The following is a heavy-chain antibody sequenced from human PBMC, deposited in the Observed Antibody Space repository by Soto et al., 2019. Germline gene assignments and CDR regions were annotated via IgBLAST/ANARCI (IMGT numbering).Heavy chain of an antibody. D-gene: IGHD1-26*01. Sequence: VVSRRRSCSSCVFTFIKYFIHWLLQAPVKGLEWVAIIWHDGNNKYYADSVRCRLIISRYNSKNRLYLQMNSLRAEDTAVYYCASALVGDSDYYGLEVWGKGTPVNVS. CDR3: ASALVGDSDYYGLEV. CDR1: VFTFIKYF. CDR2: IWHDGNNK. V-gene: IGHV3-33*01. J-gene: IGHJ6*04.